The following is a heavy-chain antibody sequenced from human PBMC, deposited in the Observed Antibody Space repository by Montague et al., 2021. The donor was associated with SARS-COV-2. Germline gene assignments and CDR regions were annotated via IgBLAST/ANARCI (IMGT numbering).Heavy chain of an antibody. Sequence: SETLSLTCTVSGGSFSTYYWSWIRQPPGKGLEWIGDIYYSGSTNYNPSLKSRVTISVDTSKNQFSLKLSSVTAADTAVYYCARHGPFVVVTAIHDTFDVWGQGTMVTVSS. D-gene: IGHD2-21*02. V-gene: IGHV4-59*08. CDR1: GGSFSTYY. CDR2: IYYSGST. CDR3: ARHGPFVVVTAIHDTFDV. J-gene: IGHJ3*01.